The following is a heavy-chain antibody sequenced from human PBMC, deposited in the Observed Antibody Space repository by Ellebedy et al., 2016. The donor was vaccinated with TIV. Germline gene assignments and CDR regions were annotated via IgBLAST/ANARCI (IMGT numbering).Heavy chain of an antibody. D-gene: IGHD3-3*01. CDR1: GGSISSYY. CDR2: IYYSGST. Sequence: MPSETLSLTCTVSGGSISSYYWSWIRQPPGKGLEWIGYIYYSGSTNYNPSLTSRVTISVDTSKNQFSLKLSSVTAADTAVYYCARGKYYDFWNGFLSDWLTDGMDVWGQGTTVTVSS. J-gene: IGHJ6*02. V-gene: IGHV4-59*01. CDR3: ARGKYYDFWNGFLSDWLTDGMDV.